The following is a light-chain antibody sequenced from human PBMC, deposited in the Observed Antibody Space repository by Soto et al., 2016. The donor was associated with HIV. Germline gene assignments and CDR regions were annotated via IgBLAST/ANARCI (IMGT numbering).Light chain of an antibody. Sequence: SYELTQPPSVSVSPGQTASITCSGDKLGNKFTSWYQQKPGQSPLLVIHQDNKRPSGIPDRFSGSNSGNTATLTISGTQAMDEADYYCQTSDSSTYVFGTGTKVTVL. V-gene: IGLV3-1*01. CDR3: QTSDSSTYV. CDR1: KLGNKF. CDR2: QDN. J-gene: IGLJ1*01.